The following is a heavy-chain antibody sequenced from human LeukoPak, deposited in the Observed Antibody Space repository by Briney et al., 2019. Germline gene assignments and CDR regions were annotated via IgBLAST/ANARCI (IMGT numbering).Heavy chain of an antibody. V-gene: IGHV6-1*01. CDR3: ARGSVRLYNWFDP. J-gene: IGHJ5*02. Sequence: SQTLPLTCALSGDSVPSNSAAWNWIRQSPSRGLEWLGRTYYRSKWYNDYAVSVKSRITINPDTSKNQFSLQLNSVTPEDTAVYYCARGSVRLYNWFDPWGQGTLVTVSS. CDR1: GDSVPSNSAA. D-gene: IGHD2-21*02. CDR2: TYYRSKWYN.